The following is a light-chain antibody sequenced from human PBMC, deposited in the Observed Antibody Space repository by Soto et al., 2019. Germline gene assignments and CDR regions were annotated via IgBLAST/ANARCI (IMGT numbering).Light chain of an antibody. CDR1: SSDVGGYNY. Sequence: QSVLTQPASASGSPRQSIAISCTGTSSDVGGYNYVSWHQQHPGKAPKVLISVVSNRPSGVSNRFSGSKSGNTASLTISGLQAEDEADYYCSSYRSGGTFVFGSGTKVTVL. V-gene: IGLV2-14*01. CDR2: VVS. J-gene: IGLJ1*01. CDR3: SSYRSGGTFV.